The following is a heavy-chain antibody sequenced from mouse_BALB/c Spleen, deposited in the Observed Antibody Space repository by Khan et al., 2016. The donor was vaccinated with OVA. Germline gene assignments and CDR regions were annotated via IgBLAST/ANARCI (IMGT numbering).Heavy chain of an antibody. D-gene: IGHD2-14*01. J-gene: IGHJ3*01. V-gene: IGHV1-4*01. CDR3: VRDGAYHRNDGWFAY. Sequence: QMQLEESGAELARPGASVKMSCKASGYTFTSYTIHWIKKRPGPGLEWIGYINPSNGYTNYNQKFKDKATLTTDKSSTTAYLQLSSLTSDDSAVYNCVRDGAYHRNDGWFAYWGQGTLVTVSA. CDR2: INPSNGYT. CDR1: GYTFTSYT.